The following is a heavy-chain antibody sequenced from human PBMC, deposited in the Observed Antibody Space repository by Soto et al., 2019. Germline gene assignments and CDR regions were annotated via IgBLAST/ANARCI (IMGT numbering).Heavy chain of an antibody. CDR1: GGTFSSYA. D-gene: IGHD1-7*01. CDR3: ATTLPYNWNYEPSYFDY. Sequence: ASVKVSCKASGGTFSSYAISWVRQAPGQGLEWMGGIIPIFGTANYAQKFQGRVTITADESTSTAYMELSSLRSEDTAVYYCATTLPYNWNYEPSYFDYWGQGTLVTVSS. J-gene: IGHJ4*02. CDR2: IIPIFGTA. V-gene: IGHV1-69*13.